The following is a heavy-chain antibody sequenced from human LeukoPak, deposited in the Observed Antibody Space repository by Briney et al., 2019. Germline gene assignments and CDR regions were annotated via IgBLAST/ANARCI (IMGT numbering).Heavy chain of an antibody. V-gene: IGHV6-1*01. CDR2: TYYRSKWYN. Sequence: SQTLSLTCAISGDSVFSNSSWNWIRQSPSRGLEWLGRTYYRSKWYNDYVVSVKSRININPDTSRNQLSLQLNSVTPEDTAVYYCARGGQGDGYSADEAFDFWGPGTMVTVSS. D-gene: IGHD5-24*01. J-gene: IGHJ3*01. CDR1: GDSVFSNSS. CDR3: ARGGQGDGYSADEAFDF.